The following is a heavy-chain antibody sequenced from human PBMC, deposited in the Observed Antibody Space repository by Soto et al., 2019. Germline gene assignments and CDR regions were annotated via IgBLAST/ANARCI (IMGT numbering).Heavy chain of an antibody. CDR2: IHYSGSS. J-gene: IGHJ4*01. CDR1: GGSISRYY. V-gene: IGHV4-59*01. Sequence: SETLSLTCTVSGGSISRYYWSWIRQPPGKGLEWIGYIHYSGSSIYNPSLKSRVTIAVDTSKNQFSLKLSSVTAADTAVYYCARVFYTDSGGHPRPIFD. D-gene: IGHD2-15*01. CDR3: ARVFYTDSGGHPRPIFD.